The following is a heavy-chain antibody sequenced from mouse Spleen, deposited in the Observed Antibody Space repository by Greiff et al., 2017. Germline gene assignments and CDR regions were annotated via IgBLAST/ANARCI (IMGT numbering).Heavy chain of an antibody. D-gene: IGHD2-5*01. V-gene: IGHV7-1*01. CDR1: GFTFSDFY. J-gene: IGHJ4*01. Sequence: EVKLVESGGGLVQSGRSLRLSCATSGFTFSDFYMEWVRQAPGKGLEWIAASSNKANDYTTEYSASVKGRFIVSRDTSQSILYLQMNALRAEDTAIYYCARDASKRGAMDYWGQGTSVTVSS. CDR2: SSNKANDYTT. CDR3: ARDASKRGAMDY.